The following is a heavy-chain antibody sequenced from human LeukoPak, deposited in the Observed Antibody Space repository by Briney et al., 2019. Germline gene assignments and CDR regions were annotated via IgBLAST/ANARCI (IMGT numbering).Heavy chain of an antibody. J-gene: IGHJ5*02. D-gene: IGHD3-22*01. CDR3: ARTEPHYYICSASKRWFDP. CDR2: IIPIFGTA. V-gene: IGHV1-69*13. Sequence: GASVKVSCKASGGTVSSYAISWVRQAPGQGLEWMGGIIPIFGTANYAQKFQGRVTITADESTSTAYMELSSLRSEDTAVYYCARTEPHYYICSASKRWFDPWGQGTLVTVSS. CDR1: GGTVSSYA.